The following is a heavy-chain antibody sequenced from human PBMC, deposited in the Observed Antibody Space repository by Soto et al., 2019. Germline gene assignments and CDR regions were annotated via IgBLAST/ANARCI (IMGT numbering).Heavy chain of an antibody. CDR3: AKPLQQWLLQGSGVDV. J-gene: IGHJ6*02. D-gene: IGHD6-19*01. CDR1: GFTFSSYA. V-gene: IGHV3-23*01. CDR2: ISGSGGST. Sequence: PVGSLRLSCAASGFTFSSYAMSWVRQAPGKGLEWVSAISGSGGSTHYADSVKGRFTISRDNSRDTLYLQMNSLRVEDTAIYYCAKPLQQWLLQGSGVDVWGQGTTVTVSS.